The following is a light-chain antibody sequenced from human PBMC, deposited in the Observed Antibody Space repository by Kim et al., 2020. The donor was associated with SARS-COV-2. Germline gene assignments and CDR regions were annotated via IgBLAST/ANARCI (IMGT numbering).Light chain of an antibody. CDR1: QSVSSSY. J-gene: IGKJ2*01. CDR3: QQYGSSPPVT. Sequence: SPVERANLSCRASQSVSSSYLAWYQQKPGQAPRLLMYGASSRAIGIPDRFSGSGSGTDFTLTISRLEPEDFAVYYCQQYGSSPPVTFGQGTKLEI. CDR2: GAS. V-gene: IGKV3-20*01.